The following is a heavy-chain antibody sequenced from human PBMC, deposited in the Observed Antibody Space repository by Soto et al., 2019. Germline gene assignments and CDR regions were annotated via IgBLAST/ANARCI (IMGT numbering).Heavy chain of an antibody. J-gene: IGHJ6*02. CDR3: ARGLYCISSRCDVPYYYFGMDV. CDR2: MNPNSGDT. Sequence: QVQLVQSGAEVKKPGASLRVSCKVSGYTFTTYDITWVRQASGQGLEWMGWMNPNSGDTGYAQKFQGRVTMTRDTSISTAYMELSSLRSEDTAVYYCARGLYCISSRCDVPYYYFGMDVWGQGSTVTDSS. CDR1: GYTFTTYD. V-gene: IGHV1-8*01. D-gene: IGHD2-2*01.